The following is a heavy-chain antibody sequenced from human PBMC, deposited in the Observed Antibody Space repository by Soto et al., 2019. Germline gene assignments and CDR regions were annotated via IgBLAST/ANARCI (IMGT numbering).Heavy chain of an antibody. CDR2: ISSSSSTI. CDR3: ARDEREMATIGDAFDI. D-gene: IGHD5-12*01. CDR1: GFTFSSYS. J-gene: IGHJ3*02. V-gene: IGHV3-48*02. Sequence: PGGSLRLSCAASGFTFSSYSMNWVRQAPGKGLEWVSYISSSSSTIYYADSVKGRFTISRDNAKNSLYLQMNSLRDEDTAVYYCARDEREMATIGDAFDIRGQGTMVTVSS.